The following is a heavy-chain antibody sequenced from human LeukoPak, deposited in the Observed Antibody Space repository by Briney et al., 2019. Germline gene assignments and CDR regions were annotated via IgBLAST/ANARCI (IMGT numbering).Heavy chain of an antibody. Sequence: GASVKVSCKASGYTFTSYGISWVRQAPGQGLEWMGWMSAYTGNTHYAQQLQGRVTMTTDTSASTASMELRSLRSDDTAVYYCARGPYCSGGSCYSVDYWGQGTLVTVSS. J-gene: IGHJ4*02. V-gene: IGHV1-18*01. D-gene: IGHD2-15*01. CDR3: ARGPYCSGGSCYSVDY. CDR1: GYTFTSYG. CDR2: MSAYTGNT.